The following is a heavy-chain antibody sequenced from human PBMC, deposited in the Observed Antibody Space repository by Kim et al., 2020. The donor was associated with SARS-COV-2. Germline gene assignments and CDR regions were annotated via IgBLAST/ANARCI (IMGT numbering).Heavy chain of an antibody. Sequence: GGSLRLSCAASGFTFSSYGMHWVRQAPGKGLEWVAVISYDGSNKYYADSVKGRFTISRDNSKNTLYLQMNSLRAEDTAVYYCAKDLLKTSAFDIWGQGT. CDR3: AKDLLKTSAFDI. J-gene: IGHJ3*02. CDR1: GFTFSSYG. D-gene: IGHD1-1*01. V-gene: IGHV3-30*18. CDR2: ISYDGSNK.